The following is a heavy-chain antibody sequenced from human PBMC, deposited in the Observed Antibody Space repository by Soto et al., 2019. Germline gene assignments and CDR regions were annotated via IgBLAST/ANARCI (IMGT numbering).Heavy chain of an antibody. CDR1: GYTFTGYY. D-gene: IGHD6-13*01. J-gene: IGHJ4*02. Sequence: RASVKVSCKASGYTFTGYYMHWVRQAPGQGLEWMGWINPNSGGTNYAQKFQGRVTMTRDTSISTAYMELSRLRSDDTAVYYCARVFLRSGYSSSWYPIDYWGQGTLVTVSS. V-gene: IGHV1-2*02. CDR3: ARVFLRSGYSSSWYPIDY. CDR2: INPNSGGT.